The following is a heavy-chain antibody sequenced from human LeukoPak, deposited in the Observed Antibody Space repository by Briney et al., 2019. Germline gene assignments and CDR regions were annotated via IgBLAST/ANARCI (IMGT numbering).Heavy chain of an antibody. CDR1: GFTFDDYA. CDR2: LRRKADGGTK. D-gene: IGHD6-13*01. V-gene: IGHV3-49*03. J-gene: IGHJ4*02. CDR3: TRVTAAAGRLFDY. Sequence: PGGTLRLSCTASGFTFDDYAMSWFRQAPGKGLVWVGFLRRKADGGTKEYAASVKGRFTISRDNSKSIAYLQMNSLKTEDTAVYYCTRVTAAAGRLFDYWGQGTLVTVSS.